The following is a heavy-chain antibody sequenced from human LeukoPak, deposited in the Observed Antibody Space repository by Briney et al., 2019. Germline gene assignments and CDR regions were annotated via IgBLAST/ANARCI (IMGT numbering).Heavy chain of an antibody. Sequence: SETLSLTCTVSGGSISSSSYYWGWIRQPPGKGLEWIGSIYYSGSTYYNPSLKRRVTISVDTSKNQFSLKLSSVTAADTAVYYCARHRRPGRGVIMGWFDPWGQGTLVTVSS. CDR3: ARHRRPGRGVIMGWFDP. V-gene: IGHV4-39*01. D-gene: IGHD3-10*01. J-gene: IGHJ5*02. CDR1: GGSISSSSYY. CDR2: IYYSGST.